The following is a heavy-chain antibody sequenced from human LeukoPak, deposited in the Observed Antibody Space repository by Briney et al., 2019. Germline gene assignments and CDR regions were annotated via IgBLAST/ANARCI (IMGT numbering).Heavy chain of an antibody. J-gene: IGHJ4*02. V-gene: IGHV4-59*01. CDR1: GGSISSYY. CDR3: ARERPLVRRVIDY. CDR2: IYYSGST. Sequence: SETLSLTCTVSGGSISSYYWSWIRQPPGKGLEWNGYIYYSGSTNYYPSLKSRVTILVDTSKNQFSPKLSSLTAPGHAVYYCARERPLVRRVIDYWGQGTLVTVSS. D-gene: IGHD3-10*01.